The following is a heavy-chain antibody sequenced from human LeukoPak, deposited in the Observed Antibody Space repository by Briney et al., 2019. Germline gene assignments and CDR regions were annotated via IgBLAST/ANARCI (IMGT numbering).Heavy chain of an antibody. V-gene: IGHV1-2*02. CDR1: GYTFTGYY. J-gene: IGHJ5*02. CDR2: IDPNSGGT. D-gene: IGHD2-2*01. CDR3: AIEDIVVVPAATGVKSANWFDP. Sequence: ASVKVSCKASGYTFTGYYMHWVRQAPGQGLEWMGWIDPNSGGTNYAQKFQGRATMTRDTSISTAYMELSRLRSDDTAVYYCAIEDIVVVPAATGVKSANWFDPWGQGTLVTVSS.